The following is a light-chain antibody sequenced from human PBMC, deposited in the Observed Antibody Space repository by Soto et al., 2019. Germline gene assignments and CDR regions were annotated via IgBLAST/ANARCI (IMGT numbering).Light chain of an antibody. CDR3: QQYNNWPLT. CDR2: GAS. V-gene: IGKV3-15*01. CDR1: QSVAGN. J-gene: IGKJ4*01. Sequence: EIVMTQSPATLSVSPGERATLSCRASQSVAGNLAWYQQKPAQAPRRLMYGASTRTTGIPATVSGCGSGTAFTLTISSLQSEDFGVYYCQQYNNWPLTFGGGTKVEIK.